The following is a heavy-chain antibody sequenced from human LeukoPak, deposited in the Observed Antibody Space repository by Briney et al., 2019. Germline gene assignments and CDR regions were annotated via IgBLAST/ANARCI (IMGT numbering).Heavy chain of an antibody. V-gene: IGHV3-30*02. CDR3: AKDGYYYGPGKNWFDP. D-gene: IGHD3-10*01. CDR2: IRYDGSNK. CDR1: GFTFSSYG. Sequence: GGSLRLSCAASGFTFSSYGMHWVRQAPGKGLEWVAFIRYDGSNKYYADSVKGRFTISRDNSKNTLYLQMNSLRAEDTAVYYCAKDGYYYGPGKNWFDPWGQGTPVTVSS. J-gene: IGHJ5*02.